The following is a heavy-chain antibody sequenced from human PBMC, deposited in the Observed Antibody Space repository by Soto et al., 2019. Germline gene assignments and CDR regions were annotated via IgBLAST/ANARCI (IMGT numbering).Heavy chain of an antibody. V-gene: IGHV3-30-3*01. CDR3: ARGPVVVENLYFDY. CDR1: GFTFSSCA. Sequence: GGSLRLSCAASGFTFSSCAMHWVRQAPGKGLEWVAVISYDGSNKYYADSVKGRFTISRDNSKNTLYLQMNSLRAEDTAVYYCARGPVVVENLYFDYWGQGTLVTVSS. D-gene: IGHD3-22*01. J-gene: IGHJ4*02. CDR2: ISYDGSNK.